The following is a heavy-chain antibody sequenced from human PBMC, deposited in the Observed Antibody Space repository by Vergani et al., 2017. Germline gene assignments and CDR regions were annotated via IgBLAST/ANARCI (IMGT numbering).Heavy chain of an antibody. D-gene: IGHD2-2*01. CDR3: ARDHVVVVPAALDY. Sequence: QVQLQESGPGLVKPSETLSLTCTVSGGSISSYYWSWIRQPAGKGLEWIGRIYTSGSTNYNPSLKSRVTMSVDTSKNQFSLKLSSVTAADTAVYYCARDHVVVVPAALDYWGQGTLVTVSS. CDR1: GGSISSYY. V-gene: IGHV4-4*07. CDR2: IYTSGST. J-gene: IGHJ4*02.